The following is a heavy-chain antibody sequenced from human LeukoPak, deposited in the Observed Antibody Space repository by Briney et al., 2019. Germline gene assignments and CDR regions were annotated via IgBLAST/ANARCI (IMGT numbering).Heavy chain of an antibody. CDR2: IYYTGST. J-gene: IGHJ4*02. CDR3: ARDPIAYCGADCYSD. D-gene: IGHD2-21*02. Sequence: SQTLSLTCTVSGASIISGGYYWSWIRQHPGKGLEWIGYIYYTGSTYYNPSLKNRLTISIDTSKSQFSLKLTSVIAADTAVYYCARDPIAYCGADCYSDWGQGTLVTVSS. V-gene: IGHV4-31*03. CDR1: GASIISGGYY.